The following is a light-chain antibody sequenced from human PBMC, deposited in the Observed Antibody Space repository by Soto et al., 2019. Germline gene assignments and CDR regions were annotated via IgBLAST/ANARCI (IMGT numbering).Light chain of an antibody. J-gene: IGKJ1*01. CDR2: GAS. V-gene: IGKV3-15*01. CDR1: QSVSSN. CDR3: QQYNNWPPWT. Sequence: EIVMTQSPATLSVSPGERATLSCRASQSVSSNLAWYQQKPGQGPRLLIYGASTRATGIPARFSGSGSGTEFTLTISSLQSEDFAVYECQQYNNWPPWTFGQGTKVEIK.